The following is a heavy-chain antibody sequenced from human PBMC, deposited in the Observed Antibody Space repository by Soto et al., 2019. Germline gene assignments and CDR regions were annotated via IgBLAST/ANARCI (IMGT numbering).Heavy chain of an antibody. J-gene: IGHJ5*02. D-gene: IGHD3-3*01. CDR2: IYSSGHT. CDR3: ASVLEDGYNRNWYDP. CDR1: IDSIRSYY. V-gene: IGHV4-4*07. Sequence: PSETLSLTCTVSIDSIRSYYWSWIRQPAGKGLEWIGRIYSSGHTNYNPSLQSRATMSVDTSKKKFFLNLSSVTAADTAEYYCASVLEDGYNRNWYDPWTQGILVPVSS.